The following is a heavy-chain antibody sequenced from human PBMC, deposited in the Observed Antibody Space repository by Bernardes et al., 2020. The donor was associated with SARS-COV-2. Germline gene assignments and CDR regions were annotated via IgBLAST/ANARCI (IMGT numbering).Heavy chain of an antibody. CDR1: GFPFISFA. Sequence: GGSLRLSCAASGFPFISFAMSWVRQAPGKGLDWVSVISGSGGRTNYADSVMGRFTISRDNSKNTLFLQMKRLRAEDTAVYYCAKPGTDYWGQGTLVTVSA. CDR2: ISGSGGRT. V-gene: IGHV3-23*01. D-gene: IGHD1-1*01. J-gene: IGHJ4*02. CDR3: AKPGTDY.